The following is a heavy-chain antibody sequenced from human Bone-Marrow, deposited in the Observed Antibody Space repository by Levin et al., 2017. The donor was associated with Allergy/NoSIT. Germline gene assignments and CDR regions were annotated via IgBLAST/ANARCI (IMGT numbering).Heavy chain of an antibody. D-gene: IGHD2-15*01. V-gene: IGHV4-59*01. Sequence: SQTLSLTCTVSRGSINNGYWSWFRQLPGKGLQWIAYIYYSGSINYNPSLTSRVTISVDTSKNQFSLRLNSLTTADTALYDCARGFCSSGNCHIAVDWFDPWGQGTLVTVSS. CDR2: IYYSGSI. CDR1: RGSINNGY. J-gene: IGHJ5*02. CDR3: ARGFCSSGNCHIAVDWFDP.